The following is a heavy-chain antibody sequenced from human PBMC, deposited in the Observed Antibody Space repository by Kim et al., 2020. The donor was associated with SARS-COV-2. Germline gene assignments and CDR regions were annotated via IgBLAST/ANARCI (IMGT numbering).Heavy chain of an antibody. CDR1: GGSISSYY. V-gene: IGHV4-59*01. CDR3: ASYKTKDYDFWSGYYKGDAFDI. Sequence: SETLSLTCTVSGGSISSYYWSWIRQPPGKGLEWIGYIYYSGSTNHNPSLKSRVTISVDTSKNQFSLKLSSVTAADTAVYYCASYKTKDYDFWSGYYKGDAFDIWGQGTMVTVSS. J-gene: IGHJ3*02. D-gene: IGHD3-3*01. CDR2: IYYSGST.